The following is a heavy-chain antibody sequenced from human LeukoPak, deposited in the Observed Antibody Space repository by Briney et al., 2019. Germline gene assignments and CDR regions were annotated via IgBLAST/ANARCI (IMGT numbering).Heavy chain of an antibody. Sequence: GGSLRLSCAASGFTVSSNYMSWVRQALGKGLEWVAVIYSGGTTSYADSVKGRFTISRDNSKNTLYLQMNSLRAEDTAVYYCARDYTVPRAAIVTDSWGQGTLVTVSS. V-gene: IGHV3-53*01. CDR1: GFTVSSNY. D-gene: IGHD6-13*01. CDR3: ARDYTVPRAAIVTDS. J-gene: IGHJ5*02. CDR2: IYSGGTT.